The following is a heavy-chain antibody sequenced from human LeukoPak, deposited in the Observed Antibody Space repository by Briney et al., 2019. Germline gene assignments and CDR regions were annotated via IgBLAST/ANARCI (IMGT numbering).Heavy chain of an antibody. Sequence: SETLSLTCTVSGGSISSYYWSWIRQPPGKGLEWIGYIYHSGSTKYNPSLKSRVTISVDTSKNQFSLKLSSVTAADTAVYYCARDGYGGNDGLWGQGTLVTVSS. CDR3: ARDGYGGNDGL. V-gene: IGHV4-59*01. CDR1: GGSISSYY. CDR2: IYHSGST. D-gene: IGHD4-23*01. J-gene: IGHJ4*02.